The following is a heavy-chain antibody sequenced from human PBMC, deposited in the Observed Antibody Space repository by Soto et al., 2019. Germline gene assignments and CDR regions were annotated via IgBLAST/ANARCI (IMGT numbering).Heavy chain of an antibody. Sequence: SVKVSCKASGGTFSSYAISWVRQAPGQGLEWMGGAIPMFGTANNAQNFQGRVTITADKSTTTAYMELSSLRSEDTAVYYCAREGCRVGGPAAPRDYYYGMDVWGQGTTVTVSS. D-gene: IGHD2-2*01. V-gene: IGHV1-69*06. CDR1: GGTFSSYA. J-gene: IGHJ6*02. CDR3: AREGCRVGGPAAPRDYYYGMDV. CDR2: AIPMFGTA.